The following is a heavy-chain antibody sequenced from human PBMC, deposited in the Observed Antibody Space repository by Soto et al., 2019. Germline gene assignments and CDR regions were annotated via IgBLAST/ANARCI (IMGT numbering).Heavy chain of an antibody. D-gene: IGHD1-26*01. CDR1: GFTFSSYW. CDR2: IKQDGSEK. J-gene: IGHJ5*02. V-gene: IGHV3-7*03. CDR3: ARDGSGSYSPLVS. Sequence: GSLRLSCAASGFTFSSYWMSWVRQAPGKGLEWVANIKQDGSEKYYVDSVKGRFTISRDNAKNSLYLQMNSLRAEDTAVYYCARDGSGSYSPLVSWGQGTLVTVSS.